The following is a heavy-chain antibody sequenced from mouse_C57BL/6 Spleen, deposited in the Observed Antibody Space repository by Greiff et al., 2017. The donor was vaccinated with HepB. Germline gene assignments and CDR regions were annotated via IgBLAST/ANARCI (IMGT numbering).Heavy chain of an antibody. CDR2: INYDGSST. V-gene: IGHV5-16*01. J-gene: IGHJ1*03. CDR1: GFTFSDYY. CDR3: ARVWTYWYFDV. D-gene: IGHD1-1*02. Sequence: EVKLMESEGGLVQPGSSMKLSCTASGFTFSDYYMAWVRQVPEKGLEWVANINYDGSSTYYLDSLKSRFIISRDNAKNILYLQMSSLKSEDTATYYCARVWTYWYFDVWGTGTTVTVSS.